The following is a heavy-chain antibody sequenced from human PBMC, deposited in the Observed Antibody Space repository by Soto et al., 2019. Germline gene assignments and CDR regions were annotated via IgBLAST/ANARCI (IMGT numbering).Heavy chain of an antibody. J-gene: IGHJ4*02. CDR2: IIPIFGIT. CDR3: ARSAFPQIAVAWDY. CDR1: GGIFSSYP. Sequence: QVQLVQSGAEVKKPGSSVKVSCKASGGIFSSYPIGWVRQAPGQGLEWMGGIIPIFGITNYAQKFQGRITITADESTSTAYLDLSSLKSEDTAVYYCARSAFPQIAVAWDYWGQGTLVTVSS. D-gene: IGHD6-19*01. V-gene: IGHV1-69*01.